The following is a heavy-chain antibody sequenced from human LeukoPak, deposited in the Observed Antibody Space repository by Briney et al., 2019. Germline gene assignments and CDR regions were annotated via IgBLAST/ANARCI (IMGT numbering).Heavy chain of an antibody. D-gene: IGHD3-10*01. CDR2: IKSKTDGGTT. J-gene: IGHJ4*02. CDR3: AVLRGNNY. CDR1: GFSFSSYS. V-gene: IGHV3-15*01. Sequence: GGSLRLSCAASGFSFSSYSMNWVRQAPGKGLEWVGRIKSKTDGGTTDYAAPVKGRFTISRDDSKNTLYLQMNSLRAEDTAVYYCAVLRGNNYWGQGTLVTVSS.